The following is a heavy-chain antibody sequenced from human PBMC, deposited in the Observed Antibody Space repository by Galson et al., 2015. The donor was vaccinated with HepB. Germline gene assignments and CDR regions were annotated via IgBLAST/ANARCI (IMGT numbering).Heavy chain of an antibody. CDR2: IYPGDSDT. Sequence: QSGAEVKKPGESLKISCKGSGYSFTSYWIGWVRQMPGKGLEWMGIIYPGDSDTRYSPSFQGQVTISADKSISTAYLQWSSLKASDTAMYYCATTGYKKIKNWSLAAAGPGAVDYWGQGTLVTVSS. CDR3: ATTGYKKIKNWSLAAAGPGAVDY. J-gene: IGHJ4*02. D-gene: IGHD6-13*01. CDR1: GYSFTSYW. V-gene: IGHV5-51*03.